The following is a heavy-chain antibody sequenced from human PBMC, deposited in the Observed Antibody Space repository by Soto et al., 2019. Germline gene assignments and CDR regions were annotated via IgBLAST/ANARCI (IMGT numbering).Heavy chain of an antibody. CDR1: GGSISSGGYS. J-gene: IGHJ5*02. V-gene: IGHV4-30-2*03. Sequence: SETLSLTCAVSGGSISSGGYSWSWIRQPPGKGLEWIGSIYYSGSTYYNPSLKSRVTISVDTSKNQFSLKLSSVTAADTAVYYCARQGYYYDSSGYYPTWFDPWGQGTLVTVSS. CDR3: ARQGYYYDSSGYYPTWFDP. CDR2: IYYSGST. D-gene: IGHD3-22*01.